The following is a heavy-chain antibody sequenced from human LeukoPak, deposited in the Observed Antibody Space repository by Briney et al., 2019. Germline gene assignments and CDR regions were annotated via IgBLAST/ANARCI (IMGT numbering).Heavy chain of an antibody. CDR1: GFTFSSYS. D-gene: IGHD3-22*01. J-gene: IGHJ4*02. CDR2: ITTSSSYI. V-gene: IGHV3-21*01. Sequence: GGSLRLSCAASGFTFSSYSMNWVRQAPGKGLEWVSSITTSSSYIYYADSVKGRFTISRDNAKNSLYLQMNSLRAEDTAVYYCARHVVALGFDYWGQGTLVTVSS. CDR3: ARHVVALGFDY.